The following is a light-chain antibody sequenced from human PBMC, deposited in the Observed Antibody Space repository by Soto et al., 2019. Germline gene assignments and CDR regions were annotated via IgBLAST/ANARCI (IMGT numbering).Light chain of an antibody. V-gene: IGLV2-8*01. J-gene: IGLJ1*01. Sequence: QSALTQPPSASGSPGQSVTISCTGTSSDTGAYNYVSWYQQYPGKAPKLMIFEVSKRPSGVPDRFSGSKSGNTASLTVSGLQAEDEADYYCCSYAGSNNLIFGTGTKLTVL. CDR2: EVS. CDR3: CSYAGSNNLI. CDR1: SSDTGAYNY.